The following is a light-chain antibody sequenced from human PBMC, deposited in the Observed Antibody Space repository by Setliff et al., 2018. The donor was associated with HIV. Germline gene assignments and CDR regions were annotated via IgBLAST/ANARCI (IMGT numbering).Light chain of an antibody. CDR1: SSDIGAYNY. Sequence: QSALTQPASVSGSPGQSITISCTGTSSDIGAYNYASWYQQYPGKAPKLVIYDVTIRPSGVSNRFSGSKSGNTASLTISGLQAEDEADYYCSSYTSSSTLYVFGTGTKVTVL. J-gene: IGLJ1*01. V-gene: IGLV2-14*03. CDR2: DVT. CDR3: SSYTSSSTLYV.